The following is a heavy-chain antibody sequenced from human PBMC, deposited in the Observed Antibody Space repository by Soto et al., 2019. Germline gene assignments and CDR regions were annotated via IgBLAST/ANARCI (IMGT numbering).Heavy chain of an antibody. Sequence: GGSLRLSCAASGFTFSSYAMHWVRQAPGKGLEKVAVISYDRSNKYYAETVKGRFTISRDNSKNTQNQQMNSLRDEDTAVFYCGRDGRPKFFDFGGQGTLVTVS. CDR1: GFTFSSYA. V-gene: IGHV3-30*01. CDR2: ISYDRSNK. CDR3: GRDGRPKFFDF. J-gene: IGHJ4*02.